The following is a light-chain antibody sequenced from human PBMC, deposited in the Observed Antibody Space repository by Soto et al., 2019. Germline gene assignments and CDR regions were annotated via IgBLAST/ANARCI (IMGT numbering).Light chain of an antibody. V-gene: IGKV1-5*03. J-gene: IGKJ1*01. CDR3: QQYNDHSWT. CDR1: QSIGIW. CDR2: KAS. Sequence: IQMTQSPSTLSASVGDRVAITCRASQSIGIWLAWYQKKPGKAPRFLIYKASTLQTGVPSRFSGSGSGTNFTLTISSLQPDDFATYYCQQYNDHSWTFGQGTKVEIK.